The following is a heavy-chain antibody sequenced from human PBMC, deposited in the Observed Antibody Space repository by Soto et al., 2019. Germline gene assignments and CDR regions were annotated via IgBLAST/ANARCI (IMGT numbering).Heavy chain of an antibody. CDR1: GGSINSGAYY. Sequence: QLQLQESGPGLAKPSETLSLTCSVSGGSINSGAYYWGWIRQPPGKGLEWIGSIYYSGTTNYNPPRKSRVTVSLDTSKNKFSLKLTSLTAADTAVYYCASLPRGGGYHSYQYYGVDAWGQGPTVIVSS. CDR2: IYYSGTT. CDR3: ASLPRGGGYHSYQYYGVDA. D-gene: IGHD2-15*01. V-gene: IGHV4-39*01. J-gene: IGHJ6*02.